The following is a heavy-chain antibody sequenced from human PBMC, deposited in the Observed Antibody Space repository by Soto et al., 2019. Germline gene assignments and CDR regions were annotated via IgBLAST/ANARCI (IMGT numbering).Heavy chain of an antibody. Sequence: GGSLRLSCAASGFTFSSYAMSWVRQAPGKGLEWVSAISGSGGSTYYADSVKGRFTISRDNSKNTLYLQMNSLRAEDTAVYYCAKDVGDIVVVPAASAEYFQHWGQGTLVTVSS. CDR1: GFTFSSYA. V-gene: IGHV3-23*01. CDR2: ISGSGGST. CDR3: AKDVGDIVVVPAASAEYFQH. J-gene: IGHJ1*01. D-gene: IGHD2-2*01.